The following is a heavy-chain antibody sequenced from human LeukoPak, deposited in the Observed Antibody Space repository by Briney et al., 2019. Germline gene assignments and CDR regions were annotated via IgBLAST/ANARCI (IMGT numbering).Heavy chain of an antibody. D-gene: IGHD3-10*01. V-gene: IGHV4-39*01. CDR2: IYYSGST. Sequence: SETLSLTCTVSGGSISSSSYYWGWIRQPPGKGLEWIGSIYYSGSTYYNPSLKSRVTISVDTSKNQFSLKLSSVTAADTAVYYCARRYYYGSGSYYKTPSTFDYWGQGTLVTVSS. J-gene: IGHJ4*02. CDR3: ARRYYYGSGSYYKTPSTFDY. CDR1: GGSISSSSYY.